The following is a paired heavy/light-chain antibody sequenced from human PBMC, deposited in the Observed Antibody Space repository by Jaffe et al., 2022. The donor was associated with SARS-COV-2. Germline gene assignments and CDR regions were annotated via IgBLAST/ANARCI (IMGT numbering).Heavy chain of an antibody. CDR2: IYHSGST. CDR3: ARDLLTMVPGVINWFDP. Sequence: QVQLQESGPGLVKPSETLSLTCTVSGYSINSGYYWGWIRQPPGKGLEWIGSIYHSGSTYYNPSLKSRVTISLDTSKNQFSLRLNSLTAADTAVYYCARDLLTMVPGVINWFDPWGQGTLVTVSS. J-gene: IGHJ5*02. V-gene: IGHV4-38-2*02. D-gene: IGHD3-10*01. CDR1: GYSINSGYY.
Light chain of an antibody. CDR3: QQYGSSPRT. J-gene: IGKJ2*01. V-gene: IGKV3-20*01. CDR1: QSVSSSY. Sequence: EIVLTQSPGTLSLSPGERATLSCRASQSVSSSYLAWYQQKAGQAPRLVIYGASSRAIGIPDRFSGSGSGTDFTLTISRLEPEDFAVYYCQQYGSSPRTFGQGTKLEIK. CDR2: GAS.